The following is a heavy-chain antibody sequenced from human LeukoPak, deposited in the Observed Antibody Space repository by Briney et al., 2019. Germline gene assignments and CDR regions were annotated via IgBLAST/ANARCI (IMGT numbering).Heavy chain of an antibody. CDR2: TSDSGGST. Sequence: GGSLRLSCAASGFTFTNYAMSWVRQAPGKGLEWVSATSDSGGSTYYADSVKGRFSISRDNSKNTLYLQINSLRAEDTAVYYCANFERTVAGPYNWFDFWGQGTLVTVSS. J-gene: IGHJ5*01. CDR1: GFTFTNYA. V-gene: IGHV3-23*01. CDR3: ANFERTVAGPYNWFDF. D-gene: IGHD6-19*01.